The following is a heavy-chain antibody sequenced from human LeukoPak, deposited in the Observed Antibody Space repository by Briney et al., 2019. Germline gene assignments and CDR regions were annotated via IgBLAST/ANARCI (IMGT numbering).Heavy chain of an antibody. CDR2: INGSCDNK. CDR1: GFSFSINA. Sequence: GGSLRLSCAASGFSFSINAMTWVRKAPGQGLEWVSAINGSCDNKFYADSVKGRFNISRENSQNTLYLQMNSLTAEDTAVYYCANAPYYYAPPGGWGQGTLVTVSS. V-gene: IGHV3-23*01. D-gene: IGHD3-10*01. CDR3: ANAPYYYAPPGG. J-gene: IGHJ4*02.